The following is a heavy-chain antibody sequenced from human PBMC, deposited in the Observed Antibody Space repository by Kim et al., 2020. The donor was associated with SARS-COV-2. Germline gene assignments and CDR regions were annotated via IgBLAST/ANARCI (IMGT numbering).Heavy chain of an antibody. CDR3: EKDVSYSSSFDY. J-gene: IGHJ4*02. V-gene: IGHV3-33*06. CDR2: IWYDGSNK. CDR1: GFTFSSYG. D-gene: IGHD6-13*01. Sequence: GGSLRLSCAASGFTFSSYGMHWVRQAPGKGLEWVAVIWYDGSNKYYADSVKGRFTISRDNSKNTLYLQMNSLRAEDTAVYYCEKDVSYSSSFDYWGQGTLVTVSS.